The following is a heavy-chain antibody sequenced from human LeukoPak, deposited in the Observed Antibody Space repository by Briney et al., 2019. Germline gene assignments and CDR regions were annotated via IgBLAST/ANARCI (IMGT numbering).Heavy chain of an antibody. V-gene: IGHV3-15*01. CDR2: IKSKTDGGTT. CDR1: GFTFSSYA. Sequence: PGGSLRLSCAASGFTFSSYAMSWVRQAPGKGLEWVGRIKSKTDGGTTDYAAPVKGRFTISRDDSKNTLYLQMNSLKTEDTAVYYCTTNSPHLWYNWNYEDYWGQGTLVTVSS. J-gene: IGHJ4*02. D-gene: IGHD1-7*01. CDR3: TTNSPHLWYNWNYEDY.